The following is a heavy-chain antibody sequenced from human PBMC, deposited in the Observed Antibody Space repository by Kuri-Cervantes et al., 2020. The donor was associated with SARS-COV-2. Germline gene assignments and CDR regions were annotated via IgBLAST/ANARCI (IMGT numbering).Heavy chain of an antibody. V-gene: IGHV3-48*01. J-gene: IGHJ4*02. D-gene: IGHD1-26*01. CDR3: AKDVAVGAHGVFDY. CDR2: ISSSSTI. Sequence: GESLKISCAASGFTSSSYSMNWVRQAPGKGLEWVSYISSSSTIYYADSVKGRFTISRDNAKNSLYLQMNSLRAEDTAVYYCAKDVAVGAHGVFDYWGQGTLVTVSS. CDR1: GFTSSSYS.